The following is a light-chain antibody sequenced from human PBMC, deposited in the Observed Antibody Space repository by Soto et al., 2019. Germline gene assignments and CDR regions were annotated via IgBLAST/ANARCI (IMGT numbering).Light chain of an antibody. CDR1: SSDVGGYNY. V-gene: IGLV2-8*01. Sequence: QSALTQPPSASGSPGQSVTISCTGTSSDVGGYNYVSWYQQHPGKAPKLMIYEVSKRPAGVPDRFSDSKSGNTASLTVSGLQDEDDADYYCSSYAGSNNVIFGGGTKLTVL. CDR2: EVS. CDR3: SSYAGSNNVI. J-gene: IGLJ2*01.